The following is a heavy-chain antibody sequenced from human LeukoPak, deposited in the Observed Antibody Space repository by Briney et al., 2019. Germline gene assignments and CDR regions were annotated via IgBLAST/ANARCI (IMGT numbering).Heavy chain of an antibody. J-gene: IGHJ3*02. CDR2: ISAYNGNT. D-gene: IGHD5-12*01. CDR3: ARRGYSGYDRKGAFDI. V-gene: IGHV1-18*01. CDR1: GYTFTSYG. Sequence: ASGKVSCKAAGYTFTSYGISWVRQAHGQGREWMGWISAYNGNTNYAQKLQGRVTMTTDTSTSTAYMELRSLRSDDTAVYYCARRGYSGYDRKGAFDIWGQGTMVTVSS.